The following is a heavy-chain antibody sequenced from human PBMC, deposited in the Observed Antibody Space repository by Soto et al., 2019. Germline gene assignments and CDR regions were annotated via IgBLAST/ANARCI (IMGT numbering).Heavy chain of an antibody. D-gene: IGHD3-10*01. CDR2: IYSGGST. Sequence: PGGSLRLSCTASGFTVSSNYMTWVRQAPGKGLEWVSVIYSGGSTNYADSVKGRFTISRDDSQNTLYLHMNSLRAEGTAVYYCARRGSHAFDIWGQGTMVTVSS. J-gene: IGHJ3*02. CDR3: ARRGSHAFDI. V-gene: IGHV3-66*01. CDR1: GFTVSSNY.